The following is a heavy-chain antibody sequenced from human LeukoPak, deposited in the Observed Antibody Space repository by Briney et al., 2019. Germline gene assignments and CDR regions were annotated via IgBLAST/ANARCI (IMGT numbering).Heavy chain of an antibody. CDR3: ARDGVSALNLYSDL. D-gene: IGHD3-3*01. V-gene: IGHV4-59*01. CDR2: IYYSGST. J-gene: IGHJ2*01. Sequence: TPSETLSLTCTDSGGSISSYYWSWIRQPPGKGLEWIWSIYYSGSTDYNPSLKSRVIISVDTSKNQFSLSLISVTAADTAVYYCARDGVSALNLYSDLWCRGTLVTVSS. CDR1: GGSISSYY.